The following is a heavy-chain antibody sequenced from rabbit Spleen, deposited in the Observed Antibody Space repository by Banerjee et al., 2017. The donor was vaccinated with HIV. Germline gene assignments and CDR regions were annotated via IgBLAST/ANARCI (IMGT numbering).Heavy chain of an antibody. CDR3: ARDLTSVIGWNFNL. V-gene: IGHV1S45*01. Sequence: QEQLEESGGDLVQPEGSLTLTCKASGFSFSDRDVMCWVRQAPGKGLEWIACINAATAKPVYATWAKGRFTISRTSSTTVTLQMTSLTAADTATYFCARDLTSVIGWNFNLWGPGTLVTVS. J-gene: IGHJ4*01. D-gene: IGHD1-1*01. CDR2: INAATAKP. CDR1: GFSFSDRDV.